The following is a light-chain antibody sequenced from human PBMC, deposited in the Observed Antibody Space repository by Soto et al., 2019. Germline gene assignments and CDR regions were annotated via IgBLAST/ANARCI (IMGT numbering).Light chain of an antibody. CDR1: QSFSDT. Sequence: DIQMTQSPSTLSASVGDRVTITCRARQSFSDTLAWYQQKPGRAPRLLIYDASSLERGVPSRFRGSGSGTEFTLTISNLQPDDFATYYSQQYDTHSRTFSQGTKVEI. CDR3: QQYDTHSRT. J-gene: IGKJ1*01. CDR2: DAS. V-gene: IGKV1-5*01.